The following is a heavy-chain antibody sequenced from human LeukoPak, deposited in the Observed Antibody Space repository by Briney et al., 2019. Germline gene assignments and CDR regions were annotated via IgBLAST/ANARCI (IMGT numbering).Heavy chain of an antibody. CDR3: ARDGILVPGEAFDM. CDR2: FRSSRNYI. V-gene: IGHV3-21*04. Sequence: PGGSLRLSCAASGFTFSSYSMNWVRQAPGKGRELVSAFRSSRNYIYYADSVKGRFTISRDKANNSLYLQMNSLRADDTAVYYCARDGILVPGEAFDMWGQGTMVTVSS. D-gene: IGHD3-22*01. CDR1: GFTFSSYS. J-gene: IGHJ3*02.